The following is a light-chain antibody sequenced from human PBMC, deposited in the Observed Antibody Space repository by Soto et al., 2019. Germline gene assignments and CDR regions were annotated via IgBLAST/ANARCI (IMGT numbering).Light chain of an antibody. J-gene: IGKJ2*01. Sequence: DIHMTQYPSTLSASVGDRVTITCRASQSVKNWLAWYQQKPGKAPKLLIFKASTLQPGVPSRFSGSGSGTEFTLTISSLQPDDFATYYCQQDNSYPYTFGQGTRLDVK. CDR1: QSVKNW. V-gene: IGKV1-5*03. CDR3: QQDNSYPYT. CDR2: KAS.